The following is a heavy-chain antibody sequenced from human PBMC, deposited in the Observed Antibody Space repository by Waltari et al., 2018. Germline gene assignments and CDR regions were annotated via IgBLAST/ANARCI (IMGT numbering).Heavy chain of an antibody. CDR1: GYTFTSYD. Sequence: QVQLVQSGAEVKKPGASVKVSCKTSGYTFTSYDINWVRQAPGQGPEWMGWGNPNSGNTGFAQKFQDRLTMTTNTAVRTAYMELSSLRSDDTAIYYCARGAAPGKGAHWFDPWGQGTLVTVSS. D-gene: IGHD6-13*01. CDR3: ARGAAPGKGAHWFDP. CDR2: GNPNSGNT. J-gene: IGHJ5*02. V-gene: IGHV1-8*01.